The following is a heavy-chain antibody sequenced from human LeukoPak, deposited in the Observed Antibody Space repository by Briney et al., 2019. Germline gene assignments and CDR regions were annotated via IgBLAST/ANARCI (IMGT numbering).Heavy chain of an antibody. D-gene: IGHD5-12*01. CDR3: ASSSGYDTIDY. Sequence: PGGSLRLSCSASGFTFSNYGMSWVRQAPGKGLEWVSSISSSSSYIYYADSVKGRFTISRDNAKNSLYLQMNNLRAEDTAVYYCASSSGYDTIDYWGQGTLVTVSS. CDR1: GFTFSNYG. CDR2: ISSSSSYI. V-gene: IGHV3-21*01. J-gene: IGHJ4*02.